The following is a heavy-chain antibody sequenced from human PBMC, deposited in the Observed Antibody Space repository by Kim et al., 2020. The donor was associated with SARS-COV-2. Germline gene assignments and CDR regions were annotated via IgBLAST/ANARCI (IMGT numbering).Heavy chain of an antibody. J-gene: IGHJ4*02. CDR2: IYSGGST. D-gene: IGHD3-22*01. V-gene: IGHV3-53*01. Sequence: GGSLRLSCAASGFTVSSNYMSWVRQAPGKGLEWVSVIYSGGSTYYADSVKGRFTISRDNSKNTLYLQMNSLRAEDTAVYYCARLDSSGLYYFDYWGQGTLVTVSS. CDR3: ARLDSSGLYYFDY. CDR1: GFTVSSNY.